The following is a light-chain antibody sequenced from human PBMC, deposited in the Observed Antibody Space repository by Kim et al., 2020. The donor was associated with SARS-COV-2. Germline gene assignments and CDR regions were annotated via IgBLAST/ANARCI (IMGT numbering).Light chain of an antibody. CDR2: RNN. Sequence: RTTAHLTGTGEGTKVGNEGAAWLQQVQGHPPKLLSYRNNNRPSGISERFSASRSGNAASLTITGLQAEDEADYYCSAWDSSLSVQVFGGGTQLTVL. CDR3: SAWDSSLSVQV. J-gene: IGLJ3*02. V-gene: IGLV10-54*01. CDR1: GTKVGNEG.